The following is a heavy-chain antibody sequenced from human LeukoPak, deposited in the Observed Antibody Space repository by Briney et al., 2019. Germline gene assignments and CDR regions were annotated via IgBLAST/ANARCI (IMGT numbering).Heavy chain of an antibody. D-gene: IGHD3-3*01. V-gene: IGHV3-48*01. CDR2: ISSSSSTI. CDR1: GFTFSSYS. J-gene: IGHJ4*02. Sequence: GGSLRLSCAASGFTFSSYSMNWVRQAPGKGLEWVSYISSSSSTIYYADSVKGRFIISRDNSKNTLYLQMNSLRAEDTAVYYCAKDGNRHHDALRFLEWLLSYYFDYWGQGTLVTVSS. CDR3: AKDGNRHHDALRFLEWLLSYYFDY.